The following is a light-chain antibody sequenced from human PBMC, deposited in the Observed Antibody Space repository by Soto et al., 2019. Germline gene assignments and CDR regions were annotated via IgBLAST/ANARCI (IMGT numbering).Light chain of an antibody. CDR3: QQRNVWPPVS. CDR1: PSVTNF. V-gene: IGKV3-11*01. J-gene: IGKJ5*01. CDR2: GAF. Sequence: EIVLTQSPATLSLSPGERSTLSFRSSPSVTNFLAWYQQKPGQAPRLLIYGAFNRATGIPARFSGSGSGTDFTLTICSLEPEDSGIYYCQQRNVWPPVSFGQGTRLEIK.